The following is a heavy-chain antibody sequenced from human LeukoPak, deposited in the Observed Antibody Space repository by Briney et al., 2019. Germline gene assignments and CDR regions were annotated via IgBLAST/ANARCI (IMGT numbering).Heavy chain of an antibody. J-gene: IGHJ4*02. D-gene: IGHD4-23*01. V-gene: IGHV4-34*01. CDR2: INHSGST. CDR3: ASRVYGGNDY. CDR1: GGSFSGYY. Sequence: SETLSLTCAVYGGSFSGYYWSWIRQPPGKGLEWIGEINHSGSTNYNPSLESRVTISVDTSKNQFSLKLSSVTAADTAVYYCASRVYGGNDYWGQGTLVTVSS.